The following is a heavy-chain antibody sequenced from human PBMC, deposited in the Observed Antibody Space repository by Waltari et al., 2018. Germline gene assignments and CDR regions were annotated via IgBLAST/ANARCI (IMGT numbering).Heavy chain of an antibody. Sequence: EVQLLESGGGLVQPGGSLRLSCAASGFTFSSYAMSWVRQAPGKGLEWVSAISGSGGSTYYADSVKGRFTISRDNSKNTLYLQMNILRAEDTAVYYCAKDRYGEMTTLDYWGQGTLVTVSS. J-gene: IGHJ4*02. CDR2: ISGSGGST. D-gene: IGHD3-10*01. CDR1: GFTFSSYA. CDR3: AKDRYGEMTTLDY. V-gene: IGHV3-23*01.